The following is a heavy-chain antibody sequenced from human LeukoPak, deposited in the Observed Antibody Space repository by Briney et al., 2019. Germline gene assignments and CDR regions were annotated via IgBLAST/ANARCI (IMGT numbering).Heavy chain of an antibody. CDR3: ARANYYYDSSGYSY. D-gene: IGHD3-22*01. CDR1: RFTFSNYW. Sequence: GGSLRLSCAASRFTFSNYWMGWVRQAPGKGLEWVANIKQDGSEKYYVDSVKGRFTISRDNAKNSLYLQMNSLRVEDTAVYYCARANYYYDSSGYSYWGQGTLVTVSS. J-gene: IGHJ4*02. V-gene: IGHV3-7*05. CDR2: IKQDGSEK.